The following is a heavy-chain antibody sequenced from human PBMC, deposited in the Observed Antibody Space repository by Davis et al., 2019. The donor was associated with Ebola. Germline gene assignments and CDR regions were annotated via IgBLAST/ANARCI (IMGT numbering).Heavy chain of an antibody. Sequence: GGSLRLSCAASGFTFSSYSMNWVRQAPGKGLEWVSSISSSSSYIYYADSVKGRFTISRDNAKNSLYLQMNSLRAEDTAVYYCARLEWPHYFDYWGQGTLVTVSS. CDR2: ISSSSSYI. D-gene: IGHD3-3*01. CDR1: GFTFSSYS. CDR3: ARLEWPHYFDY. J-gene: IGHJ4*02. V-gene: IGHV3-21*01.